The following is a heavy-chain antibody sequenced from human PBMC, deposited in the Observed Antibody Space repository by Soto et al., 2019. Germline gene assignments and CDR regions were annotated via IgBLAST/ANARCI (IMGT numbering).Heavy chain of an antibody. CDR3: AREYYFGMDV. J-gene: IGHJ6*02. V-gene: IGHV3-11*05. Sequence: QVQLVESGGGLVRPGGSLRLSCAASGFTFSDYYMTWIRQAPGKGLEWVSYITGSSDYTNYADSVKGRITVSRATVKNSLYLQMNSLRAEDTAVYYCAREYYFGMDVWGQGTTVTVSS. CDR2: ITGSSDYT. CDR1: GFTFSDYY.